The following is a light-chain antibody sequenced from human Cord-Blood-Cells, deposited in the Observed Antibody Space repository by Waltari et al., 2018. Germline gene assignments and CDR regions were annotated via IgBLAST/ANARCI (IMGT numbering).Light chain of an antibody. V-gene: IGLV2-8*01. J-gene: IGLJ1*01. Sequence: QSALTQPHSAPGSPGQSVTIPCPGTSSDVGGYTSVSWYQQHPGKAPKLMIYEVSKRPSGVPDRFSGSKSGNTASLTVSGLQAEDEADYYCSSYAGSNNFVFGTGTKVTVL. CDR2: EVS. CDR1: SSDVGGYTS. CDR3: SSYAGSNNFV.